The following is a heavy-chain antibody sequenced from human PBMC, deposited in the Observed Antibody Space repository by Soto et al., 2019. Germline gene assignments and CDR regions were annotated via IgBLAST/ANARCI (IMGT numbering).Heavy chain of an antibody. CDR2: VYWDDDQ. J-gene: IGHJ5*02. Sequence: QITLKESGPTLVKPTQTLTLTCTLSGVSLSTDGVGVAWIRQPPGKALEWLALVYWDDDQRYSPSMKSRLTTTKDTSKTQVVLTRTDLDPVDTATYDCAYRPPRVFGDNWFDPWGQGTLVTVSS. CDR1: GVSLSTDGVG. V-gene: IGHV2-5*02. D-gene: IGHD3-3*01. CDR3: AYRPPRVFGDNWFDP.